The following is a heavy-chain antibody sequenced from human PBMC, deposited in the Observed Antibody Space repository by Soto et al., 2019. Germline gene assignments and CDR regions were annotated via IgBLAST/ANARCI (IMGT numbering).Heavy chain of an antibody. CDR2: IRSKANSYAT. CDR1: GFTFSGSA. D-gene: IGHD5-12*01. CDR3: TRVLVGSGYEQYYYYYYMDV. V-gene: IGHV3-73*01. Sequence: GGSLRLSCAASGFTFSGSAMHWVRQASGKGLEWVGRIRSKANSYATAYAASVKGRFTISRDDSKNTAYLQMNSLKTEDTAVYYCTRVLVGSGYEQYYYYYYMDVWGKGTTVTVSS. J-gene: IGHJ6*03.